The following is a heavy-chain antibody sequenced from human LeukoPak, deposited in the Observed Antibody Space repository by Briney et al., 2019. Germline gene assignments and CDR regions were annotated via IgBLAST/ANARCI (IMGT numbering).Heavy chain of an antibody. CDR1: GFTFSDYY. J-gene: IGHJ3*02. V-gene: IGHV3-11*01. Sequence: GGSLRLSCAASGFTFSDYYMSWICQAPGKGLEWVSFISSSGSTIYYADSMKGRFTISRDNAKNSVYLQMNSLRAEDTAVYYCARGLGYCSGGSCPRRAFDIWGQGTTVTVSS. CDR2: ISSSGSTI. CDR3: ARGLGYCSGGSCPRRAFDI. D-gene: IGHD2-15*01.